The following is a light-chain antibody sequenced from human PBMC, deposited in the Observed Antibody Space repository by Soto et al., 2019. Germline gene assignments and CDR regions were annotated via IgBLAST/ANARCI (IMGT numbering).Light chain of an antibody. CDR1: HDVSGS. Sequence: EIVFTQSPSTLSLSPGQGATLSCRASHDVSGSLVWYRQRPGQAPRFLIYGASIRATGIPDRFGGSGSGTDFILTISRLEAEDFAVYYCQYYGNSPLFGQGTRLEIK. J-gene: IGKJ5*01. CDR2: GAS. V-gene: IGKV3-20*01. CDR3: QYYGNSPL.